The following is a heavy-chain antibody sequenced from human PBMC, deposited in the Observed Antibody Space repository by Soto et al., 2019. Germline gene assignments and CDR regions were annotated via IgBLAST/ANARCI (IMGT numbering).Heavy chain of an antibody. Sequence: HPGGSLRLSCAASGFTFSSYLMSWVGQSPGKGLEWVANIKQDGSEKYYVDSVKGRFTISRDNTKNSLYLQMNSLRAEDTAVYYCARDLTYYYDSSGYYGAFDIWGQGTMVTVSS. CDR3: ARDLTYYYDSSGYYGAFDI. D-gene: IGHD3-22*01. V-gene: IGHV3-7*03. CDR1: GFTFSSYL. CDR2: IKQDGSEK. J-gene: IGHJ3*02.